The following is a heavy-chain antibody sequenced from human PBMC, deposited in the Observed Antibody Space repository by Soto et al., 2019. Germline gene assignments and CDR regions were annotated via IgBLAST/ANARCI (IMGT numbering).Heavy chain of an antibody. CDR2: FFWDDDK. V-gene: IGHV2-5*02. D-gene: IGHD2-21*01. CDR3: AHANSMWFWNFAS. CDR1: GFSLTKSGVA. Sequence: QITLKESGPTLVKPTQTLTLTCSFSGFSLTKSGVAVGWIRQHPGKALEWLALFFWDDDKRYIPSLKTRVTVTKDTSISLVVLTMSNIDPIDAATYSCAHANSMWFWNFASWGQGTVVTVSS. J-gene: IGHJ4*02.